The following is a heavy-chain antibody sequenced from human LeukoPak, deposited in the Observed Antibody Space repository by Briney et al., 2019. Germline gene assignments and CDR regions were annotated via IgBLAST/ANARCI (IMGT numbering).Heavy chain of an antibody. CDR2: IYYSGST. Sequence: SETLSLTCTVSGGSISSSSYYWGWIRQPPGKGLEWIGSIYYSGSTYYNPSLKSRVTISVDTSKNQFSLKLSSVTAADTAVYYCAREARPARTADLWGRGTLVTVSS. V-gene: IGHV4-39*07. D-gene: IGHD2-2*01. CDR3: AREARPARTADL. CDR1: GGSISSSSYY. J-gene: IGHJ2*01.